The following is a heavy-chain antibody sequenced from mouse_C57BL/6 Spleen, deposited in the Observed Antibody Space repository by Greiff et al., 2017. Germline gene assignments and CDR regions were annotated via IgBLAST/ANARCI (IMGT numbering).Heavy chain of an antibody. J-gene: IGHJ1*03. Sequence: QVQLKESGAELVRPGASVTLSCKASGYTFTDYEMHWVKQTPVHGLEWIGAIDPETGGTAYNQKFKGKAILTADKSSSTAYMELRSLTSEDSAVYYCTRDYYGSPWYFDVWGTGTTVTVSS. CDR1: GYTFTDYE. V-gene: IGHV1-15*01. CDR3: TRDYYGSPWYFDV. D-gene: IGHD1-1*01. CDR2: IDPETGGT.